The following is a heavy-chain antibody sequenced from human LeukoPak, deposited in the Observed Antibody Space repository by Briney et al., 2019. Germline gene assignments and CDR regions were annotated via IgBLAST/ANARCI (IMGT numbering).Heavy chain of an antibody. CDR3: ARADYSSLSFDY. J-gene: IGHJ4*02. V-gene: IGHV3-21*01. D-gene: IGHD6-6*01. CDR1: GFTFSSYS. Sequence: GSLRLSCAASGFTFSSYSMNWVRQAPGKGLEWVSSISSSSSYIYYADSVKGRFTISRDNAKNSLYLQMNSLRAEDTAVYYCARADYSSLSFDYWGQGTLVTVSS. CDR2: ISSSSSYI.